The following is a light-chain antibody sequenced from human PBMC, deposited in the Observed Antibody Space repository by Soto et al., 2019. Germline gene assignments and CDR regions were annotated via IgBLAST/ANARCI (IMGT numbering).Light chain of an antibody. Sequence: QSALTQPASVSGSTGQSITISCTGTSSDIGGYNFVSWYQQHPGKAPKLMIYEVTNRPSGISNRFSGSKSVNTASLTISGVHPEDEADYYCSSYRTMTTLVFGGGTKLTVL. CDR1: SSDIGGYNF. CDR3: SSYRTMTTLV. V-gene: IGLV2-14*01. J-gene: IGLJ2*01. CDR2: EVT.